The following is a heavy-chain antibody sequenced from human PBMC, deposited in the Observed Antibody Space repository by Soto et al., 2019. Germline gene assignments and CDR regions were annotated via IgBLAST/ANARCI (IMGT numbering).Heavy chain of an antibody. V-gene: IGHV3-23*01. Sequence: PGGSLRLSCAASGFTFSSYAMSWVRQAPGKGLEWVSAISGSGGSTYYADSVKGRFTISRDNSKNTLYLQMNSLRAEDTAVYYCAKFATVTTGSLSYYYYMDVWGKGTTVTVSS. CDR1: GFTFSSYA. CDR2: ISGSGGST. D-gene: IGHD4-4*01. J-gene: IGHJ6*03. CDR3: AKFATVTTGSLSYYYYMDV.